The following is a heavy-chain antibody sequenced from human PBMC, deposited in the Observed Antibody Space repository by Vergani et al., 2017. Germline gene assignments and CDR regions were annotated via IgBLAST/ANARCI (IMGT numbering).Heavy chain of an antibody. V-gene: IGHV4-4*02. Sequence: QLQLQESDPGLVTPSGTLSLTCAVYGGSISSDNWWNWVRQAPGKGLQWIGEIHRSRSTNYNPSLRRRVTISLDKSKNQFSLKLTSVTAADTAVYFCASNPRLGGDVVDSWGQGTLVTVSS. J-gene: IGHJ4*02. CDR3: ASNPRLGGDVVDS. CDR2: IHRSRST. CDR1: GGSISSDNW. D-gene: IGHD3-16*01.